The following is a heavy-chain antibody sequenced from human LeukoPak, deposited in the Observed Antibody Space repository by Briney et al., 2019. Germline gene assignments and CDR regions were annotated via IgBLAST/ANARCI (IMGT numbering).Heavy chain of an antibody. CDR1: GFTFSSYS. V-gene: IGHV3-21*01. Sequence: GGSLRLSCAASGFTFSSYSMNWVRQAPGKGLEWVSSISSSSSYIHYADSVKGRFTISRDNAKNSLYLQMNSLRAEDTAVYYCARDAIAVAGEFDYWGQGTLVTVSS. CDR2: ISSSSSYI. J-gene: IGHJ4*02. D-gene: IGHD6-19*01. CDR3: ARDAIAVAGEFDY.